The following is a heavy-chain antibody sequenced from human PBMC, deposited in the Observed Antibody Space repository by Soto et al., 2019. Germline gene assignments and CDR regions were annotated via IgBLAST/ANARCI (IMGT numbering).Heavy chain of an antibody. J-gene: IGHJ4*02. Sequence: GGSLRLSCAGSAFTFSNCAMSWVRQAPGKGLAWVSAFSGSGGSTDYADSVKGRFTISRDNSKNTLYLQMNSLRAEDTALYYCAKVPVGATGRFDYWGQGTLVTVSS. D-gene: IGHD1-26*01. V-gene: IGHV3-23*01. CDR3: AKVPVGATGRFDY. CDR1: AFTFSNCA. CDR2: FSGSGGST.